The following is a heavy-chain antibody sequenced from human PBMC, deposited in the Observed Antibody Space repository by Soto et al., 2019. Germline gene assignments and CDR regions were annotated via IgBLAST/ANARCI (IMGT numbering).Heavy chain of an antibody. CDR1: GGSISSGGYY. J-gene: IGHJ5*02. D-gene: IGHD3-10*01. Sequence: SETLCLTCTVSGGSISSGGYYWSWIRQHPGKGLEWIGYIYYSGSTYYNPSLKSRVTISVDTSKNQFSLKLSSVTEADTAVYYCARGAPLPRALFPRGNWVDNWGQGNLVT. CDR3: ARGAPLPRALFPRGNWVDN. CDR2: IYYSGST. V-gene: IGHV4-31*03.